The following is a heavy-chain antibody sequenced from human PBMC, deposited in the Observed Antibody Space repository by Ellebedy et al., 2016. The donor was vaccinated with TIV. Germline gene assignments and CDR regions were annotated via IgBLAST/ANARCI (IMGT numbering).Heavy chain of an antibody. Sequence: GESLKISXAASGFTFSSYSMNWVRQAPGKGLEWVSSISSSSSYIYYADSVKGRFTISRDNAKNSLYLQMNSLRAEDTAVYYCARDSAAAGTGDYWGQGTLVTVSS. D-gene: IGHD6-13*01. CDR2: ISSSSSYI. CDR3: ARDSAAAGTGDY. V-gene: IGHV3-21*01. J-gene: IGHJ4*02. CDR1: GFTFSSYS.